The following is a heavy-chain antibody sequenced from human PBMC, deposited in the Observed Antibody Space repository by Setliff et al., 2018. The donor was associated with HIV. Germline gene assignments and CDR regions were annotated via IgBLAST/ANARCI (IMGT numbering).Heavy chain of an antibody. Sequence: SETLSLTCAVYGGSFSGYYWSWIRQPPGKGLEWIGEINHSGSTNYNPPLKSRVTISVDTSKNQFSLKLSSVTAADTAVYYCARLKDIVVVPAVTDDAFDIWG. CDR3: ARLKDIVVVPAVTDDAFDI. CDR2: INHSGST. CDR1: GGSFSGYY. D-gene: IGHD2-2*01. J-gene: IGHJ3*02. V-gene: IGHV4-34*01.